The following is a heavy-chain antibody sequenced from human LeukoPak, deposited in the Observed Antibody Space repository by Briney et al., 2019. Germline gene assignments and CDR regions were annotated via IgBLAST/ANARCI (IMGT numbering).Heavy chain of an antibody. CDR3: TRGIWGTATVYFDY. CDR2: IRSKAYGGTT. V-gene: IGHV3-49*04. J-gene: IGHJ4*02. Sequence: GGSLRLSCAASGFTFSSYSMNWVRQAPGKGLEWVGFIRSKAYGGTTEYAASVKGRFTISRDDSKSIAYLQMNSLKTEDTAVYYCTRGIWGTATVYFDYWGQGTLVTVSS. D-gene: IGHD5-18*01. CDR1: GFTFSSYS.